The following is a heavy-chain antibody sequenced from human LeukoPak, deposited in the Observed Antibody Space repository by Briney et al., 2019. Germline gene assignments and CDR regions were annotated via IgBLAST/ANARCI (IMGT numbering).Heavy chain of an antibody. J-gene: IGHJ4*02. CDR2: INAGNGNT. Sequence: ASAKVSCKASGYTFTSYAMHWVRQAPGQRLEWMGWINAGNGNTKYSQEFQGRVTITRDTSASTAYMELSSLRSEDMAVYYCARDGVVTAISHFDYWGQGTLVTVSS. D-gene: IGHD2-21*02. CDR1: GYTFTSYA. CDR3: ARDGVVTAISHFDY. V-gene: IGHV1-3*03.